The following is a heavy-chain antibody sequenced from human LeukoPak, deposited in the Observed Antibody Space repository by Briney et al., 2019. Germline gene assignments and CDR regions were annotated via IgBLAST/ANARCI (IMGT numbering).Heavy chain of an antibody. J-gene: IGHJ3*02. CDR1: GGSISSSSYY. CDR3: ARGPYSYDSSGAFDI. Sequence: PSETLSLTCTVSGGSISSSSYYWGWIRQPPGKGLEWIGSIYYSGSTNYNPSLKSRVTISVDTSKNQFSLKLSSVTAADTAVYFCARGPYSYDSSGAFDIWGQGTMVTVSS. D-gene: IGHD3-22*01. CDR2: IYYSGST. V-gene: IGHV4-39*07.